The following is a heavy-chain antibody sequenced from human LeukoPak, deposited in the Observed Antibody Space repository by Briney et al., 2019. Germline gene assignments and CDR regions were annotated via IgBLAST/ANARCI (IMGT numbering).Heavy chain of an antibody. D-gene: IGHD1-1*01. CDR2: IRNKANRYTT. V-gene: IGHV3-72*01. CDR1: GFTFSDHH. CDR3: TRDRGAYNLYDY. J-gene: IGHJ4*02. Sequence: PGGSLRLSCAASGFTFSDHHMDWVRQAPGEGLEWVARIRNKANRYTTEYAASVKGRFTISRDDSENSLYLQMNSLKTEDTAVYHCTRDRGAYNLYDYWGQGTLVTVSS.